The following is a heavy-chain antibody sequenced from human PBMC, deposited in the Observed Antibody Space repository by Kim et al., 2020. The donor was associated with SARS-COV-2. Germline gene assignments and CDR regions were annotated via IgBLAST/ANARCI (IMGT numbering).Heavy chain of an antibody. V-gene: IGHV6-1*01. Sequence: DYAVSVKSRITINPDTSKNQFSLQLNSVTPEDTAVYYCARRIAVAGTLDYWGQGTLVTVSS. D-gene: IGHD6-19*01. CDR3: ARRIAVAGTLDY. J-gene: IGHJ4*02.